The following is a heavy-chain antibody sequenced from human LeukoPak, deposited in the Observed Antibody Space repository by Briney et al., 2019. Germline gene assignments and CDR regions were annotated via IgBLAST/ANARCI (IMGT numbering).Heavy chain of an antibody. CDR2: INPNSGGT. D-gene: IGHD3-22*01. V-gene: IGHV1-2*06. Sequence: GASVKVSCKASGYTFTGYYMHWVRQAPGQGLEWMGRINPNSGGTNYAQKFQGRVTMTRDTSISTAYMELSRLRSDDTAVYYCARDMDYYDSSEDWFDPWGQGTLVTVSS. CDR1: GYTFTGYY. J-gene: IGHJ5*02. CDR3: ARDMDYYDSSEDWFDP.